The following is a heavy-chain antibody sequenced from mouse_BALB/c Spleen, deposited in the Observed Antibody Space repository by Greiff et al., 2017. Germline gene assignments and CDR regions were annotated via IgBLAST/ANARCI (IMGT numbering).Heavy chain of an antibody. CDR1: GFTFSSYT. D-gene: IGHD1-2*01. V-gene: IGHV5-6-4*01. CDR2: ISSGGSYT. J-gene: IGHJ3*01. CDR3: TNYGYRGY. Sequence: EVQRVESGGGLVKPGGSLKLSCAASGFTFSSYTMSWVRQTPEKRLEWVATISSGGSYTYYPDSVKGRFTISRDNAKNTLYLQMSSLKSEDTAMYYCTNYGYRGYWGQGTLVTVSA.